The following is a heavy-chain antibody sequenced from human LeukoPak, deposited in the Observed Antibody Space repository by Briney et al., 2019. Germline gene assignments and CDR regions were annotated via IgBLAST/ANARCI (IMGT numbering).Heavy chain of an antibody. CDR1: GGSISSYY. D-gene: IGHD6-19*01. CDR2: IYYTGSA. CDR3: VTTYSGGWNDY. Sequence: PSETLSLTCSVSGGSISSYYWSWIRQPPGKGMEWIGYIYYTGSANYNPSLKSRVTISVDRSKNQFSLRLSSVTAADTAVYYCVTTYSGGWNDYWGQGTLVTVSS. J-gene: IGHJ4*02. V-gene: IGHV4-59*08.